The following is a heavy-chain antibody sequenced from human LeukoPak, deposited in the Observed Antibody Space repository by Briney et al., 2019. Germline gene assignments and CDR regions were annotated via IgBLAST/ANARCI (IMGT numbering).Heavy chain of an antibody. CDR1: GITFSSFG. J-gene: IGHJ5*02. CDR3: ARDGTETAGPFDP. CDR2: ICYDGSNK. D-gene: IGHD1/OR15-1a*01. Sequence: GTSLRLSCAASGITFSSFGMHWVRQAPAKGLECVAFICYDGSNKFYADSSKGRFTISRDNSKNTLYLQMNSLRVEDTAVYYCARDGTETAGPFDPWGQGTLVTVSS. V-gene: IGHV3-33*01.